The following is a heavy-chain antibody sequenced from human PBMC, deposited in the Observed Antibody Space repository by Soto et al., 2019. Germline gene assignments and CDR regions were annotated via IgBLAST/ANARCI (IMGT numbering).Heavy chain of an antibody. Sequence: QVHLLQSGAEVKKPGSSLSVSCKVSGGAVTDYSLNWLRHTPGQGLEWLGGIIPLHNTSNYSLRFLGRVSINAAISSSTVYMHLSGLTSDDPATYYCASWSNWNPLYNHGMDVLGQGTTVTVSS. CDR1: GGAVTDYS. V-gene: IGHV1-69*08. CDR2: IIPLHNTS. D-gene: IGHD1-20*01. J-gene: IGHJ6*02. CDR3: ASWSNWNPLYNHGMDV.